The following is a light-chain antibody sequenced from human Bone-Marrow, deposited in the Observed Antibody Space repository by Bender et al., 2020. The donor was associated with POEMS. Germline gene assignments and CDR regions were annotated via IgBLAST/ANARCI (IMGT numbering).Light chain of an antibody. Sequence: QSVVTQPPSLSEAPRQRVTISCSGSSSNIGNHGVNWYQQLPGEAPKLLIYYDDLLTPGVSDRFSASKSGTSASLAISELQAGDGAIYYCSAWDDSLSGWVFGRETELTGL. J-gene: IGLJ3*02. CDR2: YDD. V-gene: IGLV1-36*01. CDR1: SSNIGNHG. CDR3: SAWDDSLSGWV.